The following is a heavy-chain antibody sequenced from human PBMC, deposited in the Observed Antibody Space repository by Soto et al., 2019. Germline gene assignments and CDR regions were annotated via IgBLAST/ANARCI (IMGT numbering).Heavy chain of an antibody. CDR2: VYNSGST. Sequence: SQTLSLTCTVSGGCISSKYWTWIRQPPGKGLEWIGYVYNSGSTNYNPSLKSRVTISEDTSKSQFSLKVNSMTAEDTAVYYCARYRREAVAGYTLDNWGQGILVTVSS. J-gene: IGHJ4*02. D-gene: IGHD6-13*01. CDR3: ARYRREAVAGYTLDN. V-gene: IGHV4-59*01. CDR1: GGCISSKY.